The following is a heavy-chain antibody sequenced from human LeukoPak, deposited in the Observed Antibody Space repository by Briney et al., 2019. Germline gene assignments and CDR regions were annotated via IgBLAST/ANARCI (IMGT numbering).Heavy chain of an antibody. V-gene: IGHV3-30*02. CDR1: GFTFSSYG. Sequence: GGSLRLSCAASGFTFSSYGMHWLRQAPGKGREWVASIRYEGSNKYYGDSVKGRFTISRDNSKNTLYLQMNSLRAEDTAVYYCAKGFKDIVVVVAASPPYGMDVWGQGTTVTVSS. J-gene: IGHJ6*02. CDR2: IRYEGSNK. D-gene: IGHD2-15*01. CDR3: AKGFKDIVVVVAASPPYGMDV.